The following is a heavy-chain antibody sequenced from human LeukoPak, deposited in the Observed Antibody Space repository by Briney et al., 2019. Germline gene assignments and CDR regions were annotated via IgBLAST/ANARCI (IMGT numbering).Heavy chain of an antibody. CDR2: ISSSSSYI. J-gene: IGHJ4*02. V-gene: IGHV3-21*03. D-gene: IGHD3-10*01. CDR1: GFTFSSYS. CDR3: TTADYYGSGSYSY. Sequence: GGSLRLSCAASGFTFSSYSMNWVRQAPGKGLEWVSSISSSSSYIYYADSVKGRFTISRDNAKNSLYLQMNSLKTEDTAVYYCTTADYYGSGSYSYWGQGTLVTVSS.